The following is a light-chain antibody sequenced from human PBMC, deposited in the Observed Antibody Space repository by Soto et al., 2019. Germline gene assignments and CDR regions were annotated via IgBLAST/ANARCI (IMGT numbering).Light chain of an antibody. J-gene: IGLJ1*01. V-gene: IGLV2-14*01. Sequence: QSVLTQPASVSGSPGQSITISCTGTSGDIGSYNRVSWYQQHPGKAPKLIIYEVTDRPSGVSNRFSGSKSGNTASLTISGLQAEDEAEYYCSSYTSSSTPCVFGTGNKVTV. CDR1: SGDIGSYNR. CDR3: SSYTSSSTPCV. CDR2: EVT.